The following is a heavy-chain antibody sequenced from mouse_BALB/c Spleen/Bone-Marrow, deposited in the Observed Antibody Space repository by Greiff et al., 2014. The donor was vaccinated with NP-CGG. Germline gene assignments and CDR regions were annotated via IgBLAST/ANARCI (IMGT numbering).Heavy chain of an antibody. CDR2: IRLKSNNYAT. J-gene: IGHJ2*01. D-gene: IGHD1-1*01. CDR3: TRVLRNFDY. V-gene: IGHV6-6*02. Sequence: EVQLVESGEGLVQPGGSMKLSCVASGFTFSNYWMTWVRQSPEKGLEWVAEIRLKSNNYATHYAESVKGRFTISRDDSKSSVYLQMNNLRTEDTGIYYCTRVLRNFDYWGQGTTLTVSS. CDR1: GFTFSNYW.